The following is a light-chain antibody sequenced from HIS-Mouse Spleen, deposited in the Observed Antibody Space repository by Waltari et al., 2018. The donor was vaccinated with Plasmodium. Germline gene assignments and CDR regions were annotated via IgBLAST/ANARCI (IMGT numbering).Light chain of an antibody. CDR1: ALTKKY. CDR2: EDS. V-gene: IGLV3-10*01. Sequence: SYELTQPPSVSVSPGQTARITCPGDALTKKYAHWYQQKSGQAPVLVIYEDSKRPSGIPERFSGSSSGTMATLTISGAQVEDEADYYCYSTDSSGNHRVFGGGTKLTVL. CDR3: YSTDSSGNHRV. J-gene: IGLJ3*02.